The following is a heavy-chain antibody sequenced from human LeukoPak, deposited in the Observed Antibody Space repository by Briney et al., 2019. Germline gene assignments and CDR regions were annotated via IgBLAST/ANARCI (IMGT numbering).Heavy chain of an antibody. CDR1: GGSISSYY. V-gene: IGHV4-59*08. CDR3: ARHFAPGGMDV. Sequence: SETLSLTCTVSGGSISSYYWSWIRQPPGKGLEWIGYIYYSGSTNYNPSLKSRVTISVDTSKNQFSLKLSSVTAADTAVYYCARHFAPGGMDVWGQGTTVTVSS. CDR2: IYYSGST. J-gene: IGHJ6*02.